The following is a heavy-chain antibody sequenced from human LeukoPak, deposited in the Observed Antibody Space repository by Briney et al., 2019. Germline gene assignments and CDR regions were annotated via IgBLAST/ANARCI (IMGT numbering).Heavy chain of an antibody. CDR1: GFTLSSIY. CDR3: AGDTHSSSWYDH. D-gene: IGHD6-19*01. Sequence: GGSLRLSCAVSGFTLSSIYMSWVRQAPGKGLEWVSFIYSDGNTYYGDSVKGRFTLSRDSSRNTLYLQMNSLTVDDTAVYYCAGDTHSSSWYDHWGQGTLVTVSS. CDR2: IYSDGNT. J-gene: IGHJ5*02. V-gene: IGHV3-53*01.